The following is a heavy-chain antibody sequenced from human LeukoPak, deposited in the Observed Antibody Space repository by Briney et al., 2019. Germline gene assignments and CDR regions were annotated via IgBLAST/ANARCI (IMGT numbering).Heavy chain of an antibody. Sequence: PSETLSLTCAVYGGSFSGYYWSWIRQPPGKGLEWIGEIYHSGSTNYNPSLKSRVTISVDKSKNQFSLKLSSVTAADTAVYYCARLVSVVGGYESVYWGQGTLVTVSS. CDR1: GGSFSGYY. V-gene: IGHV4-34*01. CDR2: IYHSGST. CDR3: ARLVSVVGGYESVY. J-gene: IGHJ4*02. D-gene: IGHD5-12*01.